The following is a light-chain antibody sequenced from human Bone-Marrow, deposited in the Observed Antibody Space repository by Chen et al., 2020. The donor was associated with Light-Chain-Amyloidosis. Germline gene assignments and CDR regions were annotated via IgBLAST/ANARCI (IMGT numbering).Light chain of an antibody. Sequence: SYVLTQPSSVSVAPGQTATLACGGNNIGSTSVHWYKQTPGQAPLLVVYDDSVRPSGIPARLSGSNAGNTATLTISRVEAGDEADYYCQVWDRSSDRPVFGGGTKLTVL. CDR2: DDS. CDR1: NIGSTS. J-gene: IGLJ3*02. V-gene: IGLV3-21*02. CDR3: QVWDRSSDRPV.